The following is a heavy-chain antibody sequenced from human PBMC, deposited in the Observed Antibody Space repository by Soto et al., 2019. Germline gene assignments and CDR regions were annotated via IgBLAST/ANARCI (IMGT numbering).Heavy chain of an antibody. CDR1: GFSLNTGGVG. Sequence: QITLKESGPTLVKPTQTLTLTCTFSGFSLNTGGVGVGWIRQPPGKALEWLAVIYWDDDKRYSPSLKSRLTISKDTSKNQVVLTMTNMDPGDTATYYCAHTPFFGDKLDYWGQGALVTVSS. D-gene: IGHD2-21*01. V-gene: IGHV2-5*02. CDR3: AHTPFFGDKLDY. J-gene: IGHJ4*02. CDR2: IYWDDDK.